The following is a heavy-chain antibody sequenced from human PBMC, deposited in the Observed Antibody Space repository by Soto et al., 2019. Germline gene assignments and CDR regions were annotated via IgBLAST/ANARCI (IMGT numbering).Heavy chain of an antibody. CDR1: GYTFSNYG. CDR3: ARGSSPVDFDY. D-gene: IGHD6-13*01. J-gene: IGHJ4*02. V-gene: IGHV1-18*01. Sequence: QVQLVQSGAEVKKPGASVKVSCKTSGYTFSNYGINWVRQAPGQGLEWMGWINAYNGKTNFAQRLQGRVTLTTDTSTTTAYMELMRLRSDDTAVYYCARGSSPVDFDYWGQGTLVTVSS. CDR2: INAYNGKT.